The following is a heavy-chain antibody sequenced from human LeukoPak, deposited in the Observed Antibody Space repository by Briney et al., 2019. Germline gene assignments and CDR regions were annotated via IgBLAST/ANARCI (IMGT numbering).Heavy chain of an antibody. Sequence: SVKVSCKASGGTFSSYAISWVRQAPGQGLEWMGRIIPIFGTANYAQKFQGRITIITDESTITAYVELSSLRSEDTAVYYCAISRDGHIVFDYWGQGTLVTVSS. CDR2: IIPIFGTA. J-gene: IGHJ4*02. D-gene: IGHD5-24*01. CDR3: AISRDGHIVFDY. CDR1: GGTFSSYA. V-gene: IGHV1-69*05.